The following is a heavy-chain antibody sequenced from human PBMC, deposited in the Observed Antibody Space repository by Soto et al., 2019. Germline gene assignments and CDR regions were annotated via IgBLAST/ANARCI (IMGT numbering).Heavy chain of an antibody. CDR2: ISSSSSFI. D-gene: IGHD6-19*01. V-gene: IGHV3-21*01. Sequence: EVQLVESGGGLGKPGGCLRLYCAASGFTFSSYSMNWVRQATGKGLEWVSSISSSSSFISYSDSVKGRCTISRDKAKYTLYLQMNRLRDGDGAVDYCAGDSDIAVAGNGGNWFDPWGQGTLVTVSS. J-gene: IGHJ5*02. CDR1: GFTFSSYS. CDR3: AGDSDIAVAGNGGNWFDP.